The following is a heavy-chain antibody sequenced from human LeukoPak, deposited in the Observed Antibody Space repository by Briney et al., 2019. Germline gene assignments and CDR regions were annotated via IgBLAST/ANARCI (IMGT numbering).Heavy chain of an antibody. V-gene: IGHV3-30*04. CDR2: ISYDGSNK. Sequence: GGSLRLSCAVSGFTFSSYAMHWVRQAPGKGLEWVAVISYDGSNKYYADSVKGRFTISRDNSKNTLYLQMNSLRAEDTAAYYCARVLWFGELYPLGYWGQGTLVTVSS. D-gene: IGHD3-10*01. CDR1: GFTFSSYA. CDR3: ARVLWFGELYPLGY. J-gene: IGHJ4*02.